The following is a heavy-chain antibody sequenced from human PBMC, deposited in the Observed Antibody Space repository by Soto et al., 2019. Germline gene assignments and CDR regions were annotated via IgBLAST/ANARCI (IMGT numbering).Heavy chain of an antibody. V-gene: IGHV3-30*18. Sequence: QVQLVESGGGVVQPGRSLRLSCAASGFTFSSYGMNWVRQAPGKGLEWVAVISYDGSNKYYADSVKGRFTISRDSSKNMMYLQMNSLRAEETAVYYCAKEDNCSWHYYSGMDVWGQGTTVTVSS. CDR1: GFTFSSYG. CDR2: ISYDGSNK. J-gene: IGHJ6*02. CDR3: AKEDNCSWHYYSGMDV. D-gene: IGHD6-13*01.